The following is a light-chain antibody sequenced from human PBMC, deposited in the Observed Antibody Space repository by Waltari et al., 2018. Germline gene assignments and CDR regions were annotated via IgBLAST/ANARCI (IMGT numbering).Light chain of an antibody. CDR3: QKYHSSPPT. CDR1: QEDRQNV. CDR2: WAS. Sequence: DIVMTQSPDSLAVSLGERAPINCKSSQEDRQNVLAWYQQTPSQPPRLLIYWASSRGSGVPDRFSGSGSGTDFTLTLSSLQAEDVAVYYCQKYHSSPPTFGQGTKVEIK. J-gene: IGKJ2*01. V-gene: IGKV4-1*01.